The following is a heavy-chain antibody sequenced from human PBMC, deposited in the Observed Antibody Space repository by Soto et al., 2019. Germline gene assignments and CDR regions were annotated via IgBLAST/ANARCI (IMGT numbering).Heavy chain of an antibody. CDR1: GFTFSTYG. CDR3: ASRVPAGTYGAPYFQH. J-gene: IGHJ1*01. CDR2: ISDDGTKK. Sequence: PGGSLRLSCAASGFTFSTYGMHWVRQAPGKGLGWVAVISDDGTKKYYAESVRGRFTISRDNSKNTLYVQMDSLRPEDTAVYYCASRVPAGTYGAPYFQHWGQGTLVTVSS. V-gene: IGHV3-30*03. D-gene: IGHD6-13*01.